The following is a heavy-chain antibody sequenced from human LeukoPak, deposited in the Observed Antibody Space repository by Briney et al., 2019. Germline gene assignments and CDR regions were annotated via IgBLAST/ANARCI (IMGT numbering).Heavy chain of an antibody. CDR1: GGTFDNHI. V-gene: IGHV1-69*04. J-gene: IGHJ4*02. CDR3: AREPEGLTTESH. CDR2: IILILDIA. Sequence: SVKVSCKTSGGTFDNHIISWVRQAPGQGLEWVGTIILILDIANYAQKFQGRVAITADTSTSTAYMELSNLGSEDTAVYFCAREPEGLTTESHWGQGTLVTVSS. D-gene: IGHD1-14*01.